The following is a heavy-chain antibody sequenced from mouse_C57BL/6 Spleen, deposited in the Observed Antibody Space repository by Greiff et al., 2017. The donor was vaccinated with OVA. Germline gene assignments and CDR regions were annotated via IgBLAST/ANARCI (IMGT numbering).Heavy chain of an antibody. V-gene: IGHV5-17*01. Sequence: EVKVEESGGGLVKPGGSLKLSCAASGFTFSDYGMHWVRQAPEKGLEWVAYISSGSSTIYYADTVKGRFTISRDNAKNTLFLQMTSRRSEDTAMYYCARERNGYGFDYWGQGTTLTVSS. J-gene: IGHJ2*01. CDR2: ISSGSSTI. CDR1: GFTFSDYG. CDR3: ARERNGYGFDY. D-gene: IGHD2-2*01.